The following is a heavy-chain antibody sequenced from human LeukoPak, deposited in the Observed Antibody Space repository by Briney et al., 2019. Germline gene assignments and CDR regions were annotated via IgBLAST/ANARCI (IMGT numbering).Heavy chain of an antibody. CDR1: GGSISSSSYY. Sequence: SETLSLTCTVSGGSISSSSYYWGWIRQPPGKGLEWIGSIYYSGSTYYNPSLKSRVTISVDTSKNQFSLKLSSVTAADTAVYYCARVVLAGVVLGYYSSTSCHNWFDPWGQGTLVTVSS. CDR3: ARVVLAGVVLGYYSSTSCHNWFDP. V-gene: IGHV4-39*07. D-gene: IGHD2-2*01. CDR2: IYYSGST. J-gene: IGHJ5*02.